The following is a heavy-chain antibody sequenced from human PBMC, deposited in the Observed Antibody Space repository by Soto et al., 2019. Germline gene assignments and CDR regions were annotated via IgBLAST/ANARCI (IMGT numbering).Heavy chain of an antibody. CDR1: GGTFSSHA. Sequence: ASVKVSCKASGGTFSSHATNWVRQALGQGLEWMGGIIPIFGTANYAQKFQGRVTITADESTSTAYMELSSLRSEDTAVYYCASGLLRTSYYPYGMDVSGKGTMLTVSS. CDR3: ASGLLRTSYYPYGMDV. J-gene: IGHJ6*04. D-gene: IGHD1-26*01. V-gene: IGHV1-69*13. CDR2: IIPIFGTA.